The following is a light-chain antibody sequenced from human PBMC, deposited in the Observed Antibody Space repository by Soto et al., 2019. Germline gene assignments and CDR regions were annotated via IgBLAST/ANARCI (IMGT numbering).Light chain of an antibody. CDR2: GAS. Sequence: EIAVTQSPATLSVSPRGRANLSCSASQSISDTLAWYQQKPGQAPRLLIYGASTRATGIPDRFSGSGSGTDFTLTISRLEPEDFAVYYCQQYNKWPLFGPGTKVDIK. CDR3: QQYNKWPL. V-gene: IGKV3D-15*01. J-gene: IGKJ3*01. CDR1: QSISDT.